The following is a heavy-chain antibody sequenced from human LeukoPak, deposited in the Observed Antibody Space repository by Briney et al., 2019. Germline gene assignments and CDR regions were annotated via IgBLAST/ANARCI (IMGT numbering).Heavy chain of an antibody. CDR1: GFTFSSYG. CDR2: IWYDGSNK. Sequence: GGSLRLSCAASGFTFSSYGMHWVRQAPGKGLEWVSVIWYDGSNKYYADSVKGRFTISRDNSKNTLYLQVNSPRAEDTAVYYCARDIDTRSYNILTGYSFDYGMDVWGQGTTVTVYS. CDR3: ARDIDTRSYNILTGYSFDYGMDV. D-gene: IGHD3-9*01. J-gene: IGHJ6*02. V-gene: IGHV3-33*01.